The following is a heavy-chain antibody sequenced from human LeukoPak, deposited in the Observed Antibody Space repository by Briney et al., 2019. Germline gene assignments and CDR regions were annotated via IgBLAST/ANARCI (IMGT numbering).Heavy chain of an antibody. V-gene: IGHV1-69*13. CDR3: ATPGDRYYYYYMDV. CDR1: GGTFSSYA. CDR2: IIPIFGTA. Sequence: SVKVSCKASGGTFSSYAISWVRQAPGQGLEWMGGIIPIFGTANYAQKSQGRVTITADESTSTAYMELSSLRSEDTAVYYCATPGDRYYYYYMDVWGKGTTVTVSS. J-gene: IGHJ6*03. D-gene: IGHD7-27*01.